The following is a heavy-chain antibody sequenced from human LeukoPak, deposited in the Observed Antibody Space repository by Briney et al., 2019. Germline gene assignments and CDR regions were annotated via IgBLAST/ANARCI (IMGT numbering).Heavy chain of an antibody. CDR2: IYYCGST. V-gene: IGHV4-59*01. CDR1: VDPLSSYY. D-gene: IGHD6-13*01. J-gene: IGHJ4*02. Sequence: SETLSLTCIVSVDPLSSYYWGWIPQPPGKGLEWIGYIYYCGSTNYNPSLKSRVTISVDTSKKQFSLKLSSVTAADTAVNYCARGMMMAVAGRGEFHYWGQGTLVTVSS. CDR3: ARGMMMAVAGRGEFHY.